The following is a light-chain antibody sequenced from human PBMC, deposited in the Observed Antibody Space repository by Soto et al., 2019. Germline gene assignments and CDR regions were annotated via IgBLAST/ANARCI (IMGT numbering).Light chain of an antibody. V-gene: IGLV2-8*01. Sequence: QSVLSQPPSASGAPGQSVTIYCSGISSDIRDSNYVSWYQQHPGKAPKLVVSEVTNRPSGVPDRFSGYRSGTTAFLTISGLQTEDEADYYCGSKAGIDKHVVFGGGTTLPVL. J-gene: IGLJ2*01. CDR3: GSKAGIDKHVV. CDR1: SSDIRDSNY. CDR2: EVT.